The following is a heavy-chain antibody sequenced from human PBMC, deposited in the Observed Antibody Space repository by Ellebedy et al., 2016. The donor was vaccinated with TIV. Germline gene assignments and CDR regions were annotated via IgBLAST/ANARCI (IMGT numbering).Heavy chain of an antibody. J-gene: IGHJ4*02. V-gene: IGHV3-21*01. CDR2: ISSSSSYI. CDR3: ASYYGSGRAIDY. D-gene: IGHD3-10*01. Sequence: GGSLRLSXAASGFTFSSYSMNWVRQAPGKGLEWVSSISSSSSYIYYADSVKGRFTISRDNAKNSLYLQMNSLRAEDTAVYYCASYYGSGRAIDYWGQGTLVTVSS. CDR1: GFTFSSYS.